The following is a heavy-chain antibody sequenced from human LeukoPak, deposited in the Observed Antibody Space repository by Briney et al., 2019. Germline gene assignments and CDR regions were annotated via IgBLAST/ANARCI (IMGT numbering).Heavy chain of an antibody. Sequence: SGGSLRLSCAASGFTVSNNYMSWVRQAPGKGLEWVANIKQDGSEKYYGDSVKGRFTISRDNAKNSAYLQMNSLRGEDTAVYYCAREGPGSIEVADNYFDCWGQGTLVTVSS. CDR3: AREGPGSIEVADNYFDC. CDR2: IKQDGSEK. J-gene: IGHJ4*02. V-gene: IGHV3-7*04. D-gene: IGHD6-19*01. CDR1: GFTVSNNY.